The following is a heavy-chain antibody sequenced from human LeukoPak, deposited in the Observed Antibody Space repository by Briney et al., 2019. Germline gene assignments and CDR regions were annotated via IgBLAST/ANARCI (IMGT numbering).Heavy chain of an antibody. CDR3: ATDRAWGGFDN. V-gene: IGHV3-74*01. CDR1: GFSFSTYW. D-gene: IGHD3-16*01. CDR2: IRTDGGST. J-gene: IGHJ4*02. Sequence: GGSLRLSCAASGFSFSTYWMHWVRQAPGKGLPWVSRIRTDGGSTYYADSVKGLFTVSRDNAKNTLDLQMSSLRVEDTAVYYCATDRAWGGFDNWGQGTLVTVSS.